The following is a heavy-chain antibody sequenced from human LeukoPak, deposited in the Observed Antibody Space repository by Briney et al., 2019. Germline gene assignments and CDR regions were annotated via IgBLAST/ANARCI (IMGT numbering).Heavy chain of an antibody. Sequence: ASVNVSCKASGYTFTSYGISWVRQAPGQGLEWMGWISAYNGNTNYAQKLHGTVTMTTATSPTTAYIELRSLRSDDTAVYYCARAGEVLLSGYYYYYYGMDVWGQGTTVTVSS. CDR1: GYTFTSYG. J-gene: IGHJ6*02. CDR3: ARAGEVLLSGYYYYYYGMDV. V-gene: IGHV1-18*01. CDR2: ISAYNGNT. D-gene: IGHD3-16*02.